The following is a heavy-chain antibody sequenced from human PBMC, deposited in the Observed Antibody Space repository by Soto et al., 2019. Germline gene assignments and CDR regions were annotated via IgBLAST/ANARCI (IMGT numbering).Heavy chain of an antibody. J-gene: IGHJ6*02. Sequence: SDTLSLTCTVSGDSWGNYYWFWIRQPVGKGLEWIGRVSSSGNTNANPTLNSRATMSIDTSKNQFSLRLRSVTAADTAVYYCARADYEILTGSYAMDVWGQGTTVTVSS. D-gene: IGHD3-9*01. V-gene: IGHV4-4*07. CDR3: ARADYEILTGSYAMDV. CDR2: VSSSGNT. CDR1: GDSWGNYY.